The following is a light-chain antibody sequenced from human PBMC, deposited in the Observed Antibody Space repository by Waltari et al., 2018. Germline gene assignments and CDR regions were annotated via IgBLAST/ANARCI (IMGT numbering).Light chain of an antibody. CDR3: QQYKDWSPFT. V-gene: IGKV3-15*01. CDR2: DAS. J-gene: IGKJ3*01. Sequence: EVVMTQSPATLSVSPGERATLSCRASQSVSSKLAWYQQKPGQPPRLLMYDASTWATDIPARFSGSGSGTEFTLTISSLQSEDFAVYHCQQYKDWSPFTFGPGTKVEIK. CDR1: QSVSSK.